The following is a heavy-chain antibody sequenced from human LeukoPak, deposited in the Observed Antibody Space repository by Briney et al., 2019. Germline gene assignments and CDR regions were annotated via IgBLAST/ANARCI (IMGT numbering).Heavy chain of an antibody. CDR3: ARSPTSRLPYNYYYYYMDV. D-gene: IGHD3-16*01. CDR2: INPSGGST. J-gene: IGHJ6*03. CDR1: GYTFTSYY. Sequence: GASVKVSCKASGYTFTSYYMHWVRQAPGQGLEWMGIINPSGGSTSYAQKFQGRVTMTRDMSTSTVYMELSSLRSEDTAVYYCARSPTSRLPYNYYYYYMDVWGKGTTVIVSS. V-gene: IGHV1-46*01.